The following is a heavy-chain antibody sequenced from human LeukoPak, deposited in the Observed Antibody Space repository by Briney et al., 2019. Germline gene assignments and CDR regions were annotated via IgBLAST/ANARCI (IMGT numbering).Heavy chain of an antibody. CDR3: ARITMSVAFDI. V-gene: IGHV4-4*07. D-gene: IGHD3-10*02. J-gene: IGHJ3*02. CDR1: GGFISSYY. Sequence: NTSETLSLTWTVSGGFISSYYWSWIRKPAGKRLEWIGRIYTSGSTNYNPSLKSRVTMSVDTSKNQFSLKLSFVTAADTAVYYCARITMSVAFDIWGQGTMVTVSS. CDR2: IYTSGST.